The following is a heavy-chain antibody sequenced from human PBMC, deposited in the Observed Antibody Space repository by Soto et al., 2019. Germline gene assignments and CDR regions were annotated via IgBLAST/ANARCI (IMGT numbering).Heavy chain of an antibody. CDR2: ISYDGSNK. V-gene: IGHV3-30-3*01. J-gene: IGHJ5*02. Sequence: GGSLRLSCAASGFTFSSYAMHWVRQAPGKGLEWVAVISYDGSNKYYADSVKGRFTISRDNSKNTLYLQMNSLRAEDTAVYYCARGYDSSGYFTNWFDPWGQGTLVTVSS. D-gene: IGHD3-22*01. CDR1: GFTFSSYA. CDR3: ARGYDSSGYFTNWFDP.